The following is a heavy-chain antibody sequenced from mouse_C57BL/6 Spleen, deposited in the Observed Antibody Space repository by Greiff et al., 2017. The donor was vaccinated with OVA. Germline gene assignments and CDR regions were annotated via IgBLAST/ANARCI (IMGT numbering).Heavy chain of an antibody. CDR3: ARRDDYDRAYGY. J-gene: IGHJ3*02. CDR1: GYTFTTYS. Sequence: QVQLQQSGAELVKPGASVKMSCKASGYTFTTYSIQWMKQKPGKSLEWIGNIHPYNGDTKYNEKFKGKATLTVEKSSSTAYLELSRLTSDASAVYYGARRDDYDRAYGYWGQGTTVTVSA. V-gene: IGHV1-47*01. CDR2: IHPYNGDT. D-gene: IGHD2-4*01.